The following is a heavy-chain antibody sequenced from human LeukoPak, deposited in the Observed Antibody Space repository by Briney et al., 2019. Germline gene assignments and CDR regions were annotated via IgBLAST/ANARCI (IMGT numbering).Heavy chain of an antibody. CDR2: ISSNGGST. Sequence: GGSLRLSCAASGFTFSSYAMHWVRQAPGKGLEYVSAISSNGGSTYYANSVKGRFTISRDNSKNTLYLQMGSLRAEDMAVYYCARAVKWEPGFDPWGQGTLVTVSS. V-gene: IGHV3-64*01. CDR1: GFTFSSYA. D-gene: IGHD1-26*01. CDR3: ARAVKWEPGFDP. J-gene: IGHJ5*02.